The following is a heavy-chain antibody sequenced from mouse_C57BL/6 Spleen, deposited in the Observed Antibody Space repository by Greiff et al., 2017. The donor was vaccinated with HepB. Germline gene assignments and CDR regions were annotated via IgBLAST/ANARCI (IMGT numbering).Heavy chain of an antibody. CDR2: IDPSDSYT. CDR1: GYTFTSYW. Sequence: QVQLQQPGAELVMPGASVKLSCKASGYTFTSYWMHWVKQRPGQGLEWIGEIDPSDSYTNYNQKFKGKSTLTVDKSSSTAYMQLSSLTSEDSAVYYCARSLLGAMDYWGQGTSVTGSS. CDR3: ARSLLGAMDY. V-gene: IGHV1-69*01. D-gene: IGHD2-10*01. J-gene: IGHJ4*01.